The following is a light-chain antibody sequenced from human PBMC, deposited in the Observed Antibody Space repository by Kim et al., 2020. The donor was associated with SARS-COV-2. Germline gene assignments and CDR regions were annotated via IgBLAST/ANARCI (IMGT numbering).Light chain of an antibody. J-gene: IGLJ2*01. CDR1: SLRTFP. CDR3: CSRQSSGDRLA. Sequence: SSELTQDPPVSVASGQTVRITCQGASLRTFPASWFQQRSGQAPVLIVYGDDFRPSEVPERFSASVSGDTSSLTITATRAEDEADYYCCSRQSSGDRLAFG. CDR2: GDD. V-gene: IGLV3-19*01.